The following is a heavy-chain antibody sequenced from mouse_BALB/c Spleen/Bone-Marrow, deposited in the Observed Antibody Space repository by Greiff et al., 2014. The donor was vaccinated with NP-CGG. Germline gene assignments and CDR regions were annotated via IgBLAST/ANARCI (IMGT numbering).Heavy chain of an antibody. Sequence: DLVKPGASVKLSSKASGYTFTNYWINWIKQRPGQGLEWIGRIAPGSGSTYYNEMFKGKTTLTVDTSSSTAYIQLSSLSSEDSDVYFCARERYGYDGWYFDVWGAGTTVTVSS. V-gene: IGHV1S41*01. CDR3: ARERYGYDGWYFDV. CDR2: IAPGSGST. D-gene: IGHD2-2*01. CDR1: GYTFTNYW. J-gene: IGHJ1*01.